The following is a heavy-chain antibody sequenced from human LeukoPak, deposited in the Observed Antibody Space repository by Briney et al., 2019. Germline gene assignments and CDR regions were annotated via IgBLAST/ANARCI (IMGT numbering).Heavy chain of an antibody. V-gene: IGHV1-69*13. D-gene: IGHD4-23*01. CDR2: IIPIFGTA. CDR3: ARNGGNAEGVVDY. J-gene: IGHJ4*02. Sequence: GASVKVSCKASGGTFSSYAISWVRQAPGQGLEWMGGIIPIFGTANYAQKFQGRVTITADESTSTAYMELSRLRSDDTAVYYCARNGGNAEGVVDYWGQGTLVTVSS. CDR1: GGTFSSYA.